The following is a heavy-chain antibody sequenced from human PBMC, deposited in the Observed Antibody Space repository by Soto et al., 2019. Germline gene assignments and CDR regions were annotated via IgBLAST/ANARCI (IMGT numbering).Heavy chain of an antibody. CDR2: IYYSGST. CDR3: ARWSSYYGSGRIDY. CDR1: GVSISSGGYY. J-gene: IGHJ4*02. V-gene: IGHV4-31*03. D-gene: IGHD3-10*01. Sequence: QVQLQESGPGLVKPSQTLSLTCTVSGVSISSGGYYWSWIRQHPGKGLEWIGYIYYSGSTYYNPSLKSRVTISVDTSKNQFSLKLSSVTAADTAVYYCARWSSYYGSGRIDYWGQGTLVTVSS.